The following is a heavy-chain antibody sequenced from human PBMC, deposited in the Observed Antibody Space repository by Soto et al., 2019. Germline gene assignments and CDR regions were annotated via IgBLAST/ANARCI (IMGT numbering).Heavy chain of an antibody. J-gene: IGHJ4*02. Sequence: GGSLRLSCAASGFTFSSYAMSWVRQAPGKGLEWVSTVSVSGGTTYYADSVKGRFTISRDNPKNTLYLQINRLRVENTAAYYWAKGITLFGVAPPLAPSDYWGQGTLVTVS. CDR1: GFTFSSYA. CDR2: VSVSGGTT. V-gene: IGHV3-23*01. D-gene: IGHD3-3*01. CDR3: AKGITLFGVAPPLAPSDY.